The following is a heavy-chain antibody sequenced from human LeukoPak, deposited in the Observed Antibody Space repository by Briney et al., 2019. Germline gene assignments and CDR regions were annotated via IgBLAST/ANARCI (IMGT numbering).Heavy chain of an antibody. D-gene: IGHD3-22*01. CDR3: ARLVSGYYYGSDY. CDR1: GGSISSSSYH. J-gene: IGHJ4*02. V-gene: IGHV3-7*01. Sequence: ETLSLTCTVSGGSISSSSYHWGWIRQPPGKGLEWVANIQHEGSEKFYVDSVKGRFTVSRDNAKNSLYLQMNSLRAEDTAVYYCARLVSGYYYGSDYWGQGTLVTVSS. CDR2: IQHEGSEK.